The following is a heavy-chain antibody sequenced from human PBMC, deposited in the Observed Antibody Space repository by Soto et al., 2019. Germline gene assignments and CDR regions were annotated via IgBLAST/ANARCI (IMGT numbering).Heavy chain of an antibody. V-gene: IGHV3-21*01. CDR2: ISSSRSYI. Sequence: GGSLRLSCADSGIIFSSYIMNWVRQAPGKGLEWVSSISSSRSYIYYAASVKGRFTISRENAKKSLYLQMNSLRAEDTALYDRARAPIAAGGSLDPWGRGTMVTVSS. CDR3: ARAPIAAGGSLDP. D-gene: IGHD6-13*01. CDR1: GIIFSSYI. J-gene: IGHJ5*02.